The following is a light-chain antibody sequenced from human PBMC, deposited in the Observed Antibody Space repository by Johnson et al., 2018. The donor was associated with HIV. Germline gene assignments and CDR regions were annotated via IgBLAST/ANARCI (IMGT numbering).Light chain of an antibody. J-gene: IGLJ1*01. Sequence: QPVLTQPPSVSAAPGQKVTISCSGSSSNIGNNYVSWYQHLPGTAPKLLISANHKRPSGIADRFSGSTSGPSATLGITGLQTGDEADYYCGTWDNSLSAVFGTGTKVTVL. V-gene: IGLV1-51*01. CDR3: GTWDNSLSAV. CDR1: SSNIGNNY. CDR2: ANH.